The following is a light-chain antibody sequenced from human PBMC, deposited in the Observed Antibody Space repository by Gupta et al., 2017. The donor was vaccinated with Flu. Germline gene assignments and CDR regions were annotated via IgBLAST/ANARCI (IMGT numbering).Light chain of an antibody. Sequence: DIQMTQSPSSLSASVGDRVTITCQASQGINTYLNWYQQKPGKAPKLLIYDASNLETGVPSRFSGSGSGTDFTFTISSLQPEDIATYFCQQFNSVPHTFGHGTKVDIK. J-gene: IGKJ3*01. CDR1: QGINTY. CDR3: QQFNSVPHT. CDR2: DAS. V-gene: IGKV1-33*01.